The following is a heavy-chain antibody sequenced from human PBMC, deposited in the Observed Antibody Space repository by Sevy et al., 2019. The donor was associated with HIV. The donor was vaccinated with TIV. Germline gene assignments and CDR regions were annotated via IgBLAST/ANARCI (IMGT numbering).Heavy chain of an antibody. CDR2: IYHSGSN. D-gene: IGHD6-19*01. Sequence: SETLSLTCTVSGGSISSSGYFWVWIRQPPGKGLEWIGNIYHSGSNYYNPSLKSRVTISIDASKNQFSLKLSSVTAADTAVYYCARRKEGSSWYDYWGQGTLVTVSS. J-gene: IGHJ4*02. CDR3: ARRKEGSSWYDY. V-gene: IGHV4-39*01. CDR1: GGSISSSGYF.